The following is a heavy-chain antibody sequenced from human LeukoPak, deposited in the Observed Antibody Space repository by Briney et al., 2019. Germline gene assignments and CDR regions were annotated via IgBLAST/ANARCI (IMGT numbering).Heavy chain of an antibody. CDR1: GFTFSSYA. Sequence: GGSLRLSCAASGFTFSSYAMHWVRQAPGKGLEWVSAISGSGGSTYYADSVKGRFTISRDNSKNTLYLQMNSLRAEDTAVYYCANSAWGNSGNYDYWGQGTLVTVSS. CDR2: ISGSGGST. CDR3: ANSAWGNSGNYDY. V-gene: IGHV3-23*01. D-gene: IGHD7-27*01. J-gene: IGHJ4*02.